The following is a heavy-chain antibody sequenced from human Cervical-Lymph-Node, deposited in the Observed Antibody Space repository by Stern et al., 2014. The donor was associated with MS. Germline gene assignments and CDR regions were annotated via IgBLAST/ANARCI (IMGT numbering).Heavy chain of an antibody. CDR2: ISGSGGIT. CDR3: AKATTNWNHYYYGMDV. Sequence: EVQLVESGGGLVQPGGSLRLSCAASGFTFSSYAMSWVRQAPGKGLEWVSDISGSGGITYYADSVKGRFTISRDNFKNTLYLQMNSLRAEDPAVYYCAKATTNWNHYYYGMDVWGQGTTVTVSS. J-gene: IGHJ6*02. CDR1: GFTFSSYA. V-gene: IGHV3-23*04. D-gene: IGHD1-1*01.